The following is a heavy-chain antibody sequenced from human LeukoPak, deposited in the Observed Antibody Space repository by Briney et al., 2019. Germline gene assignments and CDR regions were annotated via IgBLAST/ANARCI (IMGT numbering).Heavy chain of an antibody. CDR1: GFTFSSYA. CDR3: AKGYCSDTNCQTRLGLDY. Sequence: AGGSLRLSCAASGFTFSSYAMSWVRQAPGKGLEGVSSISVSGTYRYYADSVKGRFTISRDNPKNTLYLQMNSLRAEDTAVYYCAKGYCSDTNCQTRLGLDYWGQGTLVTVSS. V-gene: IGHV3-23*01. J-gene: IGHJ4*02. D-gene: IGHD2-15*01. CDR2: ISVSGTYR.